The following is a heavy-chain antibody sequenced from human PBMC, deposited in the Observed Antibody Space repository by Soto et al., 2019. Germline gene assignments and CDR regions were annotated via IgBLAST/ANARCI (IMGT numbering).Heavy chain of an antibody. V-gene: IGHV3-33*01. CDR2: IWYDGSNK. CDR3: ARALPAATDSSRIAAAGAYYYYGMDV. Sequence: PGGSLRLSCAASGFTFSSYGMHWVRQAPGKGLEWVAVIWYDGSNKYYADSVKGRFTISRDNSKNTLYLQMNSLRAEDTAVYYCARALPAATDSSRIAAAGAYYYYGMDVWGQGTTVTVSS. D-gene: IGHD6-13*01. CDR1: GFTFSSYG. J-gene: IGHJ6*02.